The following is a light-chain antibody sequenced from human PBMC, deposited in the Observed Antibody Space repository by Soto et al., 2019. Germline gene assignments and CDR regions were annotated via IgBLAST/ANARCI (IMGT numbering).Light chain of an antibody. V-gene: IGKV1-5*03. Sequence: DIQMTQSPSTLSASVGDRVTITCRASQGISSWLAWYQQKPGKAPRLLIYKASDLESGVPSRFSGSGFGTEFTLTITSLQPDDFATYYCQQYNSYSTFGPATFGQGTKVDI. CDR3: QQYNSYSTFGPAT. CDR2: KAS. J-gene: IGKJ1*01. CDR1: QGISSW.